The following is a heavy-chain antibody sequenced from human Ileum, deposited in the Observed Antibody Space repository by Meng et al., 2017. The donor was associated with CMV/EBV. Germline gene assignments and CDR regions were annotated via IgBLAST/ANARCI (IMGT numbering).Heavy chain of an antibody. D-gene: IGHD1-14*01. Sequence: EVQLVGSGGGLVPPGGSLRLSGAASGFTLSNYWMQWVRQAPGKGLVWVASISFDGSSTNYADSVKGRFTMSRDNAKNTMYLQMNSVRVDDTAMYYCARTNNADYWGQGTLVTVSS. CDR1: GFTLSNYW. CDR2: ISFDGSST. J-gene: IGHJ4*02. V-gene: IGHV3-74*01. CDR3: ARTNNADY.